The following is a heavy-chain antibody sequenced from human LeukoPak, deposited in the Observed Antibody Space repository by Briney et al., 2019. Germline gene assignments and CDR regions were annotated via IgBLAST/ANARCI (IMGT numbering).Heavy chain of an antibody. CDR1: GYTFTSYG. V-gene: IGHV1-18*01. J-gene: IGHJ4*02. CDR2: ISAHNGNT. Sequence: ASVKVSCKASGYTFTSYGISWVRQAPGQGLEWMGWISAHNGNTNYAQKLQGRVTMTTDTSTSTAYMELRSLRSDDTAVYYCARQSRLLWFGGGTSTYYFDYWGQGTLVTVSS. D-gene: IGHD3-10*01. CDR3: ARQSRLLWFGGGTSTYYFDY.